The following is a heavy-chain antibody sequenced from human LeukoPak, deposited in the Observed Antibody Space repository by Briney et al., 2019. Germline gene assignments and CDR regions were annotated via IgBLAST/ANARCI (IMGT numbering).Heavy chain of an antibody. Sequence: PGGSLRLSCAASGFTLSSYWMSWVRQAPGKGLEWVAHIKEDGSEKYYEDSVKGRFTISRDNAKNSLYLHMNSLTAEDTAMYYCARDWVEGVPFDAFDIWGQGTMVSVSS. CDR1: GFTLSSYW. V-gene: IGHV3-7*03. J-gene: IGHJ3*02. D-gene: IGHD3-10*01. CDR3: ARDWVEGVPFDAFDI. CDR2: IKEDGSEK.